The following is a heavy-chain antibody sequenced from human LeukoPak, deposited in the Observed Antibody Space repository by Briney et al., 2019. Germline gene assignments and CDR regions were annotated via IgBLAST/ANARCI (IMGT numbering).Heavy chain of an antibody. CDR2: INPNSGGT. Sequence: ASVKVSCKASGYTFTGYYMHWVRQAPGQGLEWMGWINPNSGGTNYAQKFQGRVTMTRNTSISTAYMELSSLRSEDTAVYYCARAGLGGRFDYWGQGTLVTVSS. D-gene: IGHD3-3*01. CDR3: ARAGLGGRFDY. V-gene: IGHV1-2*02. CDR1: GYTFTGYY. J-gene: IGHJ4*02.